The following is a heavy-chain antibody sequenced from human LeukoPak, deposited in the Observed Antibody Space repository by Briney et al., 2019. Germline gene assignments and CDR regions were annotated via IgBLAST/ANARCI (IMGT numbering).Heavy chain of an antibody. J-gene: IGHJ2*01. V-gene: IGHV4-38-2*02. CDR1: GYSISSGYY. CDR2: IYYSGST. Sequence: SETLSLTCTVSGYSISSGYYWGWIRQPPGKGLEWIGSIYYSGSTYYNSSLKSRATISVDTSKNQFSLKLSSVTPADTAVYYCGRQGPDWYFDLWGRGTLVTVSS. CDR3: GRQGPDWYFDL.